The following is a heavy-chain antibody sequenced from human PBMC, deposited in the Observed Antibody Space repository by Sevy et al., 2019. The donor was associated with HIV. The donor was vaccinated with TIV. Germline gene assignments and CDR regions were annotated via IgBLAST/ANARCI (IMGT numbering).Heavy chain of an antibody. Sequence: GGSLRLSCAASGFTVSSNYMSWVRQAPGKGLEWVSVIYSGGSTYYADSVKGRFTISRDNSKNTLYLQMNSRRAEDTAVYYCARERLSTVTTGLYYFDYWGQGTLVTVSS. CDR2: IYSGGST. V-gene: IGHV3-53*01. J-gene: IGHJ4*02. CDR1: GFTVSSNY. D-gene: IGHD4-17*01. CDR3: ARERLSTVTTGLYYFDY.